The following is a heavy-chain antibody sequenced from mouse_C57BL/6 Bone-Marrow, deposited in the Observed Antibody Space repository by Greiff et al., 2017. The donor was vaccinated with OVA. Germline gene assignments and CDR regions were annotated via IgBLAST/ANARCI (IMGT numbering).Heavy chain of an antibody. Sequence: VQLQQSGPELVKPGASVKISCKASGYAFSSSWMNWVKQRPGKGLEWIGRIYPGAGGTNYNGKFKGKATLTADKSSSTAYMQLSSLTSEDSAVYYCARGGYYDCAFADGGRGTVVTVTA. J-gene: IGHJ3*01. CDR3: ARGGYYDCAFAD. CDR1: GYAFSSSW. D-gene: IGHD2-4*01. CDR2: IYPGAGGT. V-gene: IGHV1-82*01.